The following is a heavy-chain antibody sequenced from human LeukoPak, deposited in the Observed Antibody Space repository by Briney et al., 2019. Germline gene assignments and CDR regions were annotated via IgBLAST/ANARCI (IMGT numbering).Heavy chain of an antibody. J-gene: IGHJ4*02. CDR1: GFTFSTFA. Sequence: PGGSLRLSCAASGFTFSTFAMIWVRQPPGKGLEWVSSISGSGDSTFYADSVKGRFSISRENSKNTLYLQVNSLRTEDTAVYYCAKDRLLNCRGVCYIFDYWGQGTVVTVSS. V-gene: IGHV3-23*01. CDR3: AKDRLLNCRGVCYIFDY. D-gene: IGHD2-21*02. CDR2: ISGSGDST.